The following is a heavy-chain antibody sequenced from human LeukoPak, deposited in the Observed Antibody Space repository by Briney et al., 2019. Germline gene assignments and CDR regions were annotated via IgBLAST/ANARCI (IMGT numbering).Heavy chain of an antibody. CDR3: ATSAASYFFDY. V-gene: IGHV1-69*05. J-gene: IGHJ4*02. CDR1: GGTFSSYA. D-gene: IGHD1-26*01. Sequence: GASVKVSCKASGGTFSSYAISWVRQAPGQGLEWMGGIIPIFGTANYAQKFQGRVTITTDESTSTAYMELSSLRSEDTAVYYCATSAASYFFDYWGQGTLVTVSS. CDR2: IIPIFGTA.